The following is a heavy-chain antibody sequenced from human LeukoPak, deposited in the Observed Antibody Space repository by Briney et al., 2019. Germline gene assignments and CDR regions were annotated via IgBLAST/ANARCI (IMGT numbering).Heavy chain of an antibody. V-gene: IGHV3-48*01. D-gene: IGHD6-13*01. CDR1: GFTVSSNY. CDR3: ARDTWYSNSWLHAFDI. J-gene: IGHJ3*02. CDR2: INSNSQTI. Sequence: PGGSLRLSCAASGFTVSSNYMGWVRQAPGKGLEWFSFINSNSQTIYYADSVKGRFTISRDNAKNSLYLQMDSLRAEDTGVYYCARDTWYSNSWLHAFDIWGQGTMVTVSS.